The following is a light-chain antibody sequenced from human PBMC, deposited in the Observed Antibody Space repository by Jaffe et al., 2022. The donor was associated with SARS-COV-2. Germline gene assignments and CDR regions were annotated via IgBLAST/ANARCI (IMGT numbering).Light chain of an antibody. CDR1: NIGSKR. J-gene: IGLJ1*01. CDR2: DDS. V-gene: IGLV3-21*02. CDR3: QVWDTSSEVYV. Sequence: SYVLTQPPSVSVAPGQTARITCGGNNIGSKRVHWYQQKPGQAPVLVVYDDSDRPSGIPERFSGSNSGNTATLTISRVEAADEADYDCQVWDTSSEVYVFGTGTKVTVL.